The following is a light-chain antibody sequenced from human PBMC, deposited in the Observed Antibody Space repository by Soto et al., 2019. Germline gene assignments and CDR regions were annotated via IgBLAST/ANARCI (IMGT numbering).Light chain of an antibody. Sequence: SQMTQSPSSLSASFGDTVSITCRASQSICTFLNWYQQKPGEAPNLLIHTSFTLYSGVPSRFSGTGSGTDFTLTISSLQPEDFATYYCQQSYSTPTTFGQGTRLEI. CDR3: QQSYSTPTT. V-gene: IGKV1-39*01. CDR1: QSICTF. CDR2: TSF. J-gene: IGKJ5*01.